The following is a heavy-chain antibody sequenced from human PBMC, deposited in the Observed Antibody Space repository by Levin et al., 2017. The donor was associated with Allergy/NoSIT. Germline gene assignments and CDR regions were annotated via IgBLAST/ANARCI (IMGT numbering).Heavy chain of an antibody. V-gene: IGHV4-31*03. CDR3: ARDECAWFGECYGMDV. D-gene: IGHD3-10*01. CDR2: IHHSGSA. Sequence: LRLSCTVSGDSISRGDFYWSWIRHLPGKGLEWIGFIHHSGSAYYNPSLKSRLSMSLDTSKGQFSLRLTSVTAADTAVYYCARDECAWFGECYGMDVWGQGTTVIVSS. J-gene: IGHJ6*02. CDR1: GDSISRGDFY.